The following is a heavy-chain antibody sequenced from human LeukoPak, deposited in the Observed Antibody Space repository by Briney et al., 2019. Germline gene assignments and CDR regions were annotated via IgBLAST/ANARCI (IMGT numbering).Heavy chain of an antibody. CDR2: INHSGST. D-gene: IGHD6-13*01. J-gene: IGHJ4*02. V-gene: IGHV4-34*01. CDR3: ARHIYSSSWPFDY. Sequence: PSETLSLTGAVYGGSFSGYYWSWIRQPPGKGLEWIGEINHSGSTNYNPSLKSRVTISVDTSKNQFSLKLSSVTAADTAVYYCARHIYSSSWPFDYWGQGTLVTVSS. CDR1: GGSFSGYY.